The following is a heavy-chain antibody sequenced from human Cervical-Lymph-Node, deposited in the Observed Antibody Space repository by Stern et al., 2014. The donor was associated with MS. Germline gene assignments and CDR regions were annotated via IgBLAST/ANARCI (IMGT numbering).Heavy chain of an antibody. V-gene: IGHV4-59*01. J-gene: IGHJ3*02. CDR1: GGSISSYY. Sequence: QVQLQESGPGLVKPSETLSLTCTVSGGSISSYYWSWIRQPPGKGLEWIGYIYYSGSTNYNPSLKSRVTISVDTSKKQLSLKLRSVTAADTAVYSCARAPRTVPRVSLGVFDIWGQGTMVTVSS. CDR3: ARAPRTVPRVSLGVFDI. D-gene: IGHD4-17*01. CDR2: IYYSGST.